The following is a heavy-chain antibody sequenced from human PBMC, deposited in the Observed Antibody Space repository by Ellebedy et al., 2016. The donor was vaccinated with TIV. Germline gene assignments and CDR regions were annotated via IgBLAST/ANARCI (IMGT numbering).Heavy chain of an antibody. CDR2: INPSGGST. D-gene: IGHD3-3*01. V-gene: IGHV1-46*01. CDR1: GYTFTNYN. CDR3: ARSLEWLPGDY. J-gene: IGHJ4*02. Sequence: AASVKVSCKPSGYTFTNYNMHWVRQAPGKGLEWMGMINPSGGSTTYALKFRGRVTMTKDTSTSTLNMELSSLRFEDTAVYYCARSLEWLPGDYWGQGTLVTVSS.